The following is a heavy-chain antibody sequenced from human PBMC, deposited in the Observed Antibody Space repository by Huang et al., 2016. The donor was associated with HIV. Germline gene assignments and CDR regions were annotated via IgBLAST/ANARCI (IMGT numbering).Heavy chain of an antibody. CDR2: IIPPLGTT. Sequence: QVQLVQSGAEVKMPGSSVKVSCKASADTFSSYAITWVRQAPGQGLEWMGGIIPPLGTTDYAQKFQDRVTITADESTNTAYMELSSLRSEDTAVYFCARVSRATAAGFAFDIWGQGTMVTVSS. V-gene: IGHV1-69*13. D-gene: IGHD2-15*01. J-gene: IGHJ3*02. CDR3: ARVSRATAAGFAFDI. CDR1: ADTFSSYA.